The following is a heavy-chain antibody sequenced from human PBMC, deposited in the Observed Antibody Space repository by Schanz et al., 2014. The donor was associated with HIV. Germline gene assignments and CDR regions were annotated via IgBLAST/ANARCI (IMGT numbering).Heavy chain of an antibody. CDR2: ISVSGAST. D-gene: IGHD3-10*01. V-gene: IGHV3-23*01. J-gene: IGHJ4*02. CDR1: GLAFSNHA. CDR3: AQEEVPNDC. Sequence: EVKLSESGGGLVQPGGSLRLSCTASGLAFSNHAMTWVRQAPGRGLEWLSAISVSGASTYYADSVKGRFTISRDNSKNTVYLQMDSLRAEDTAVYFCAQEEVPNDCWGQGTLVTVSS.